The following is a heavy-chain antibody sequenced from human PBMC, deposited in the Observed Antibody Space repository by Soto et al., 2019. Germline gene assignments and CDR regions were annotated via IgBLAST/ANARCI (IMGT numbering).Heavy chain of an antibody. D-gene: IGHD3-3*01. CDR3: AGGRPRTIFGVVIIGYGMDV. V-gene: IGHV4-34*01. Sequence: SETLSLTCAVYGGSFSGYYWSWIRQPPGKGLEWIGEINHSGSTNYNPSLKSRVTISVDTSKNQFSLKLSSVTAADTAVYYCAGGRPRTIFGVVIIGYGMDVWGQGTTVTVSS. CDR2: INHSGST. J-gene: IGHJ6*02. CDR1: GGSFSGYY.